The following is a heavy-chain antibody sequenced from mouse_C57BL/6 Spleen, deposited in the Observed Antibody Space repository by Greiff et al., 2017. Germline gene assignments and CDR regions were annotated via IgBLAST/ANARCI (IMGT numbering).Heavy chain of an antibody. CDR2: IWSGGST. Sequence: QVQLKESGPGLVQPSQSLSITCTVSGFSLTSYGVHWVRQSPGKGLEWLGVIWSGGSTDDNAAFISRLSISKDNSKSQVFFKMNSLQADDTAIYYCARRDYDWFAYWGQGTLVTVSA. CDR3: ARRDYDWFAY. D-gene: IGHD2-4*01. V-gene: IGHV2-2*01. CDR1: GFSLTSYG. J-gene: IGHJ3*01.